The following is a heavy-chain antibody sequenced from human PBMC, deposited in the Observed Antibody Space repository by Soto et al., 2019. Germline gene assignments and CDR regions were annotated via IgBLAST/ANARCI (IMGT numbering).Heavy chain of an antibody. CDR1: GFTFSSDS. CDR3: AREEEMATMVYDY. Sequence: EVQLVESGGGLVKPGGSLRLSCAASGFTFSSDSMNWVRQAPGKGLEWVSSISSSSSYIYYADSVKGRFTISRDNAKNSLYLQMNSLRAEDTAVYYCAREEEMATMVYDYWGQGTLVTVSS. D-gene: IGHD5-12*01. V-gene: IGHV3-21*01. CDR2: ISSSSSYI. J-gene: IGHJ4*02.